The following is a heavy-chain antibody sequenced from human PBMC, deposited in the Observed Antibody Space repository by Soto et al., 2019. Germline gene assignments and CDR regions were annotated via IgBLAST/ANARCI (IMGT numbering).Heavy chain of an antibody. J-gene: IGHJ5*02. CDR3: AKEGGSGWSDWFDP. CDR1: GFTFSSYD. V-gene: IGHV3-30*18. D-gene: IGHD6-19*01. Sequence: PGGSLRLSCAASGFTFSSYDMHWVRQAPGKGLEWVAVISYDGSNKYYADSVKGRFTISRDNSKNTLYLQMNSLRPEDTAVYYCAKEGGSGWSDWFDPWGQGTLVTVSS. CDR2: ISYDGSNK.